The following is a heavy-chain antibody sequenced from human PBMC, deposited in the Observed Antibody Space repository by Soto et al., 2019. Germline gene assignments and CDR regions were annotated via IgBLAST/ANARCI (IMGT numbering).Heavy chain of an antibody. Sequence: QVQLVQSGAEVKKPGASVKVSCKASGYTFTSYAMHWVRQAPGQRLEWMGWINAGNGNTKYSQKFQGRVTITRDTSASTAYMDLSSLRSEEPAVYYCARGYGGYFHWFDPWGQGHLVTVSS. CDR3: ARGYGGYFHWFDP. CDR2: INAGNGNT. V-gene: IGHV1-3*01. CDR1: GYTFTSYA. D-gene: IGHD4-17*01. J-gene: IGHJ5*02.